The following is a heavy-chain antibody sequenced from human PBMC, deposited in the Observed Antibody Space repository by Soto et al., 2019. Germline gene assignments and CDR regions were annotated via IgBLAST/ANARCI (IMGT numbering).Heavy chain of an antibody. J-gene: IGHJ5*02. V-gene: IGHV1-18*01. CDR2: ISAYNGNT. Sequence: QVQLVQSGAEVKKPGASVKVSCKASGYTFTSYGISWVRHSPGQGLEWMGWISAYNGNTNNAQKFRGRVAVTTDTSTSTAYMELMNLRSDDTAVYYCARTSGYSSTDNWFDPWGQGTLVTVSS. CDR1: GYTFTSYG. D-gene: IGHD6-13*01. CDR3: ARTSGYSSTDNWFDP.